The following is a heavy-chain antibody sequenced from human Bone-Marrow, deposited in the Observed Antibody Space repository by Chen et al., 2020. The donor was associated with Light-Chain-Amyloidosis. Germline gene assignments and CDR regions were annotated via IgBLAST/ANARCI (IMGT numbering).Heavy chain of an antibody. V-gene: IGHV3-48*04. CDR2: ISGSSSAI. CDR1: GFAFSNYG. D-gene: IGHD6-13*01. Sequence: EVQLVESGGGLVQPGGSLRLSCSASGFAFSNYGMNWVRQAPGKGLEWISYISGSSSAISYADSVNGRFTISRDNDKNFLYLQMKSLKTEDTALYYCAKAPTPRIVAASVYFESWGQGALVTVSS. CDR3: AKAPTPRIVAASVYFES. J-gene: IGHJ4*02.